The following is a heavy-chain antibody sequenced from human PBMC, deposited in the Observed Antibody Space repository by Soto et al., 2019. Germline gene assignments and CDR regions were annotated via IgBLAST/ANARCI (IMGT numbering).Heavy chain of an antibody. D-gene: IGHD2-8*01. CDR3: ARDRSCTNGVCLWLDP. CDR2: IIPIFGTA. V-gene: IGHV1-69*13. J-gene: IGHJ5*02. CDR1: GGTFSSYA. Sequence: GASVKVSCKASGGTFSSYAISWVRQAPGQGLEWMGGIIPIFGTANYAQKFQGRVTITADESTSTAYMELSSLRSEDTAVYYCARDRSCTNGVCLWLDPWGQGTLVTVSS.